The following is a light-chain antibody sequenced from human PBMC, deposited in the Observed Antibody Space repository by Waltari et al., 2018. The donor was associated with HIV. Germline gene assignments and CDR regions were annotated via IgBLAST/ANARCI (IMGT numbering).Light chain of an antibody. CDR1: ALPKQY. Sequence: SYELTQPPSVSVSPGQTARITCSGDALPKQYAYWYQQQPGQAPVLVIYKDSERPSGIPERFSGSSSGTTVTLTISGVQAEDEADYYCESADSSGTWVFGGGTKLTVL. CDR3: ESADSSGTWV. CDR2: KDS. J-gene: IGLJ3*02. V-gene: IGLV3-25*03.